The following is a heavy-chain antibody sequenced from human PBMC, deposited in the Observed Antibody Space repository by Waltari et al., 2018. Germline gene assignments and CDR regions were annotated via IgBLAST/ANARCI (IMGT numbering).Heavy chain of an antibody. CDR3: ARDRGRGLYLDS. CDR1: GDSVTSPNW. CDR2: VLSTGKA. J-gene: IGHJ4*02. D-gene: IGHD2-15*01. Sequence: QLQLQESGPGLVKPSGTLSLSCAVSGDSVTSPNWWSWVRQLPQRGLEWLWQVLSTGKANYSPSVASRGTMSLDASNNQVALEVTSATAADTAVYYCARDRGRGLYLDSWGPGTLGTVAP. V-gene: IGHV4-4*02.